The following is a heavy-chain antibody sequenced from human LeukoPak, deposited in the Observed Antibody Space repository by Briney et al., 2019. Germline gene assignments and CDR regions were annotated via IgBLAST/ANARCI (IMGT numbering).Heavy chain of an antibody. CDR3: AKAPRAAAGTYNGMDV. Sequence: GGSLRLSCAASGFTFSRYAMSWVRQAPGKGLEWVSDISGSGGSTYYADPVKGRLTISRDNSKNTLYLQMNSLRAEDTAVYYCAKAPRAAAGTYNGMDVWGQGTTVTVSS. CDR2: ISGSGGST. D-gene: IGHD6-13*01. J-gene: IGHJ6*02. V-gene: IGHV3-23*01. CDR1: GFTFSRYA.